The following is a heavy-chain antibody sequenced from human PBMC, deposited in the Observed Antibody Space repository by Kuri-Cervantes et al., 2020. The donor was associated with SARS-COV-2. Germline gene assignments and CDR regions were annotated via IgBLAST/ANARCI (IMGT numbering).Heavy chain of an antibody. Sequence: SCTASGFTFGVYAMSWVRQAPGKGLVWVSRINPDGSYTNNADSVKGRFTLSRDNAKNMLFLQVNSLRAEDTAVYYCVRDGDHWNFDYWGQGTLVTVSS. CDR1: GFTFGVYA. J-gene: IGHJ4*02. V-gene: IGHV3-74*01. CDR2: INPDGSYT. CDR3: VRDGDHWNFDY. D-gene: IGHD1-1*01.